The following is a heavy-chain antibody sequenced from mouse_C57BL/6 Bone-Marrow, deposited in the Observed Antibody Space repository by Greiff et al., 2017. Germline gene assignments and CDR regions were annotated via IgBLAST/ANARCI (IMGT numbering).Heavy chain of an antibody. D-gene: IGHD4-1*01. CDR1: GYAFSSSW. CDR2: IYPGDGDT. J-gene: IGHJ3*01. CDR3: ARVTGPWSAY. Sequence: QVQLQQSGPELVKPGASVKISCKASGYAFSSSWMNWVKQRPGKGLEWIGRIYPGDGDTNYNGKFKGKATLTADKSSSTAYMQLSSLTSEDSAVYLCARVTGPWSAYWGQGTLVTVSA. V-gene: IGHV1-82*01.